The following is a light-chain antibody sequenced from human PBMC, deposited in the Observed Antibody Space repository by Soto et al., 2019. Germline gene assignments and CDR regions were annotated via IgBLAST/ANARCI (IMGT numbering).Light chain of an antibody. V-gene: IGKV1-12*01. CDR1: QGISSW. CDR2: AAS. Sequence: DIQMTQSPSFVSASVGDRVTITRRASQGISSWLAWYQQKPGQAPKLLIYAASSLQSGVPSRFSGSGSGTHFTLTINSLQPEDFATYYCQQDISFPFTFGPGTKVNVK. J-gene: IGKJ3*01. CDR3: QQDISFPFT.